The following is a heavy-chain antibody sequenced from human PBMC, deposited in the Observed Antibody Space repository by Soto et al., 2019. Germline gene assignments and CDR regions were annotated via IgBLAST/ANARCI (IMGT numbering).Heavy chain of an antibody. D-gene: IGHD1-1*01. Sequence: GSLRLSCAASGFTFSSYAMSWVRQAPGKGLEWVSAIGGSGGNTYYADSVKGRFTISRDNSKNTLYLQMNSLRAEDTAVYYCAKDGQLTSYYYYGMDVWGQGTTVTVSS. V-gene: IGHV3-23*01. CDR3: AKDGQLTSYYYYGMDV. CDR1: GFTFSSYA. J-gene: IGHJ6*02. CDR2: IGGSGGNT.